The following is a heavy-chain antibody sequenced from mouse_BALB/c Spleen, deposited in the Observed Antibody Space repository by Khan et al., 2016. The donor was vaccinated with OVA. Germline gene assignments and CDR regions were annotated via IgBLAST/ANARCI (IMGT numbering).Heavy chain of an antibody. Sequence: VQLKESGPELVKPGASVKISCKASGYSFTGYFMNWVMQSHGKSLEWIGRINPHIGETFYNPKFKGKATLTVDESSSTAHMELRSLSSEDSAFYYCSRIYRSDFDYWGQGTTLTVSS. CDR3: SRIYRSDFDY. CDR1: GYSFTGYF. D-gene: IGHD1-1*01. V-gene: IGHV1-20*02. CDR2: INPHIGET. J-gene: IGHJ2*01.